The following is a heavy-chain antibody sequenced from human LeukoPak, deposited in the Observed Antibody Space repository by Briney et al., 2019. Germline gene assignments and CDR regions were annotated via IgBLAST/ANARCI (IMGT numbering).Heavy chain of an antibody. J-gene: IGHJ4*02. D-gene: IGHD3-22*01. Sequence: PSQTLSLTCTDSGGSISSGSYYWSWIRQPAGKGLEWIGRIYTSGSTNYNPSLKSRVTISVDTSKTQFSLKLSSVTAADTAVYYCARGAYYYDSRGGFDYWGQGTLATVSS. CDR2: IYTSGST. CDR1: GGSISSGSYY. CDR3: ARGAYYYDSRGGFDY. V-gene: IGHV4-61*02.